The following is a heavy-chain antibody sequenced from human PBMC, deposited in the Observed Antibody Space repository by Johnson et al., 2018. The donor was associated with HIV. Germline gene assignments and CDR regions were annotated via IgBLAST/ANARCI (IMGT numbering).Heavy chain of an antibody. D-gene: IGHD5-18*01. Sequence: QVQLVESGGGVVQPGGSLRLSCAASGFTFRTYGIHWVRQAPGTGLAWVAFIRYDGRKRYYADSVTGRFTISRDNAKNTLYLQMNSLRTGDTAVYYCAKGWRQLWPTGDGAFDIWGQGTMVTVSS. CDR3: AKGWRQLWPTGDGAFDI. CDR1: GFTFRTYG. J-gene: IGHJ3*02. V-gene: IGHV3-30*02. CDR2: IRYDGRKR.